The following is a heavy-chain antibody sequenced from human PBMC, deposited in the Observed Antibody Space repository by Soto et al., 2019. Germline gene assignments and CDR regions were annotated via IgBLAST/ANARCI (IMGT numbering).Heavy chain of an antibody. CDR2: INANGGST. Sequence: EVQVLESGGGLVQPGGSLRLSCVGSGFTFSSHVMTWVRQAPGKGLEWVSSINANGGSTYYAESVMGRFTISRDNSRNTLSLQMRSLRAEDTAVYYCAKGLDNTYGEGSWGQGNLVTVSS. CDR3: AKGLDNTYGEGS. D-gene: IGHD3-10*01. V-gene: IGHV3-23*01. CDR1: GFTFSSHV. J-gene: IGHJ5*02.